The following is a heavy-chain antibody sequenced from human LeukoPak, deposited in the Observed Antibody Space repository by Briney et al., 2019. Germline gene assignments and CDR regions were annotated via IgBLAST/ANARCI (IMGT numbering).Heavy chain of an antibody. CDR2: ISAYNGNR. CDR3: ARDPHIAAAGSGGAFDY. Sequence: GASVKVSCKASGYTFTSYGISWVRQAPGQGLEWMGWISAYNGNRNYAQKHQGRVTMTTDTSTSTAYMELRSLRSDDTAVYYCARDPHIAAAGSGGAFDYWGQGTLVTVSS. CDR1: GYTFTSYG. D-gene: IGHD6-13*01. J-gene: IGHJ4*02. V-gene: IGHV1-18*01.